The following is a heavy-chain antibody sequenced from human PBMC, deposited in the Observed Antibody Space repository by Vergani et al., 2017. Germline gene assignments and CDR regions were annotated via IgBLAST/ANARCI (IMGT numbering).Heavy chain of an antibody. CDR2: IYTSGST. Sequence: QVQLQESGPGLVKPSQTLSLTCTVSGDSISTGSYYWSWIRQPAGKGLEWIGRIYTSGSTNYNPSLKSRVTISVDTSKNQFSLKLSSVTAADTAVYYCARANTGYYDVWSRWFDPWGQGTLVTVSS. CDR3: ARANTGYYDVWSRWFDP. J-gene: IGHJ5*02. D-gene: IGHD3-3*01. CDR1: GDSISTGSYY. V-gene: IGHV4-61*02.